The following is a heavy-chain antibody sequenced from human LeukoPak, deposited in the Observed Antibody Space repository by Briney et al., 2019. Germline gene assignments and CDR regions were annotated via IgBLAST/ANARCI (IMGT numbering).Heavy chain of an antibody. CDR2: IYYSGST. D-gene: IGHD5-18*01. Sequence: SETLSLTCTVSGGSISSSSYYWGWIRQPPGKGLEWIGSIYYSGSTYYNPSLKSRVTISVDTSKNQFSLKLSSVTAADTAVYYCARHYRGYSYGYGGGHFDYWGQGTLVTVSS. CDR1: GGSISSSSYY. J-gene: IGHJ4*02. V-gene: IGHV4-39*01. CDR3: ARHYRGYSYGYGGGHFDY.